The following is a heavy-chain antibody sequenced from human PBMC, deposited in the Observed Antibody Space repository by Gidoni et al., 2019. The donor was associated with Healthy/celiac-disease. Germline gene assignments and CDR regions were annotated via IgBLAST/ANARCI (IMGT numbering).Heavy chain of an antibody. V-gene: IGHV3-30*04. J-gene: IGHJ4*02. D-gene: IGHD5-12*01. Sequence: QVQLVASGGAVVQPGSSLRLSWSAAGFTFSSYAMHWVRQAPGKGLEWVAVISYDGSNKYYADSVKGRFTISRDNSKNTLYLQMNSLRAEDTAVYYCARAYSGYDYFDYWGQGTLVTVSS. CDR3: ARAYSGYDYFDY. CDR2: ISYDGSNK. CDR1: GFTFSSYA.